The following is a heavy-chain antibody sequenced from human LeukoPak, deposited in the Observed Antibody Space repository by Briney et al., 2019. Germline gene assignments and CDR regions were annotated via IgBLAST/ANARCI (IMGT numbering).Heavy chain of an antibody. CDR2: IDPSDSYT. V-gene: IGHV5-10-1*01. J-gene: IGHJ4*02. CDR3: ARRCSSTSCPFDY. D-gene: IGHD2-2*01. Sequence: GESLKISCKGSGYSFSPYWIGWVRQMPGKGLEWMGRIDPSDSYTNYSPSFQGHVTISADKSISTAYLQWSSLKASDTAMYYCARRCSSTSCPFDYWGQGTLVTVSS. CDR1: GYSFSPYW.